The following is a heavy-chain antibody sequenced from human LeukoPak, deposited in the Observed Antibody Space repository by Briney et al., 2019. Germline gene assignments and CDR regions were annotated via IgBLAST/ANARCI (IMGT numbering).Heavy chain of an antibody. CDR1: AYTFTGYF. D-gene: IGHD5-12*01. Sequence: ASVNVSCKASAYTFTGYFMHWMRQAPGQALEWIAWINPNRGATNYAPKSQCRVTLTTATSITTAYMELSRLRSDDKAVYYCARDFGKYSGYDFDFWGQGTLVTVSS. J-gene: IGHJ4*02. CDR3: ARDFGKYSGYDFDF. CDR2: INPNRGAT. V-gene: IGHV1-2*02.